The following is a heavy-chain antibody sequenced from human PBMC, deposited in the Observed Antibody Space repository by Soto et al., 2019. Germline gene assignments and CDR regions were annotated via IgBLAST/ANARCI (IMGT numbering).Heavy chain of an antibody. Sequence: ASVKVSCKASGYTFTSYAMHWVRQAPGQRLEWMGWINAGNGNTKYSQKFQGRVTITRDTSASTAYMELSSLRSEDTAVYYCARAPAPTYYDFWSAIDYYMDVWGKGTTVTVSS. V-gene: IGHV1-3*01. CDR2: INAGNGNT. D-gene: IGHD3-3*01. J-gene: IGHJ6*03. CDR1: GYTFTSYA. CDR3: ARAPAPTYYDFWSAIDYYMDV.